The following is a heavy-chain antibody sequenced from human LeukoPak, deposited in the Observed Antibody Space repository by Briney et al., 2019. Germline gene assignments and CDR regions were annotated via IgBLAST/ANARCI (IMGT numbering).Heavy chain of an antibody. J-gene: IGHJ3*02. CDR2: IIPIFGTA. CDR1: GGTFSSYA. V-gene: IGHV1-69*06. Sequence: SVKVSCKASGGTFSSYAISWVRQAPGQGLEWMGGIIPIFGTANSAQKFQGRVTITPDKSTSTAYMELSSLRSEDTAVYYCARKEREYSYQDAFDIGGQGTMVTVSS. CDR3: ARKEREYSYQDAFDI. D-gene: IGHD5-18*01.